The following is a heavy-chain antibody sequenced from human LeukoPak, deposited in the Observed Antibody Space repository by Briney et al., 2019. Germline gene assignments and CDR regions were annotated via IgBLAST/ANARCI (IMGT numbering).Heavy chain of an antibody. Sequence: GGSLRLSCAASGFTFSSYAMHWVRQAPGKGLEWVAVISYDGSNKYYADSVKGRFTISRDNSKSTLYLQMNSLRAEDTAVYYCARGLYYDFWSGFAYWGQGTLVTVSS. D-gene: IGHD3-3*01. J-gene: IGHJ4*02. V-gene: IGHV3-30-3*01. CDR1: GFTFSSYA. CDR3: ARGLYYDFWSGFAY. CDR2: ISYDGSNK.